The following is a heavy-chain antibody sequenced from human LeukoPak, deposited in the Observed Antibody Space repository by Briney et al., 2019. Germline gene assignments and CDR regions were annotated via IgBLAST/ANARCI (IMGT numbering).Heavy chain of an antibody. V-gene: IGHV3-53*01. CDR1: GFTVSSNY. D-gene: IGHD6-13*01. J-gene: IGHJ5*02. CDR3: ARGRQLQLGWFDP. Sequence: GGSLRLSCAASGFTVSSNYMSWVRQAPGKGLEWVSGIYSGGSTYYADSVKGRFTISRDNPKTTLSLQMTSLRAEATAVYYCARGRQLQLGWFDPWGQATLLTVSS. CDR2: IYSGGST.